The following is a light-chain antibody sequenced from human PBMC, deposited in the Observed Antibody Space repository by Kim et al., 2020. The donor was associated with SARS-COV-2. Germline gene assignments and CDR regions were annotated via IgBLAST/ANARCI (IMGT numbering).Light chain of an antibody. CDR2: RNS. CDR1: SNISGSYD. V-gene: IGLV1-47*01. Sequence: ITCCSGSSNISGSYDVHWYQQLPGTAPKLLIYRNSQRPSGVPDRFSGSKSGTSASLAISGLRSEDEAGYYCAAWDGSLSVVVFGGGTQLTVL. J-gene: IGLJ2*01. CDR3: AAWDGSLSVVV.